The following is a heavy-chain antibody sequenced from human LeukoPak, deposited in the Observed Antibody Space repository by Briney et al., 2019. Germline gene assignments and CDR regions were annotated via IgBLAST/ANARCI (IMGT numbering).Heavy chain of an antibody. Sequence: SETLSLTCTVSGGSISSYYWSWIRQPPGKGLEWIGYIYYSGSTNYNPSLKSRVTISVDTSKNQFSLKLSSVTAADTAVYYCARTVQGYDSSGYYDPPHNWFDPWGQGTLVTVSS. CDR2: IYYSGST. J-gene: IGHJ5*02. CDR3: ARTVQGYDSSGYYDPPHNWFDP. CDR1: GGSISSYY. V-gene: IGHV4-59*01. D-gene: IGHD3-22*01.